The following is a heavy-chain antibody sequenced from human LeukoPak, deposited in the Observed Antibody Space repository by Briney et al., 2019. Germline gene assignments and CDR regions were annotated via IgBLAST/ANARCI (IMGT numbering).Heavy chain of an antibody. D-gene: IGHD4-23*01. Sequence: VASVKVSCKASGGTFSSYAISWVRQAPGRGLEWMGGIIPIFGTANYAQKFQGRVTITAVGSMSTAYMELRSLRSEDTAVYYCARGWLAETTVVTPYNFWGQGTLVTVSA. V-gene: IGHV1-69*01. CDR1: GGTFSSYA. J-gene: IGHJ4*02. CDR2: IIPIFGTA. CDR3: ARGWLAETTVVTPYNF.